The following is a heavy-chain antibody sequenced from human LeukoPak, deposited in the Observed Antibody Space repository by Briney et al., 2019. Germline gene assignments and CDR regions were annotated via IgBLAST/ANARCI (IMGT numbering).Heavy chain of an antibody. CDR1: GYTFTSYY. V-gene: IGHV1-46*01. Sequence: ASVKVSCKASGYTFTSYYMHWVRQAPGQGLEWMGIINPSGGSTSYAQKFQGRVTMTRDTSTSTVYMELSSLRSEDTAVCYCARGGVVVTAIWSRDAFDIWGQGTMVTVSS. J-gene: IGHJ3*02. D-gene: IGHD2-21*02. CDR2: INPSGGST. CDR3: ARGGVVVTAIWSRDAFDI.